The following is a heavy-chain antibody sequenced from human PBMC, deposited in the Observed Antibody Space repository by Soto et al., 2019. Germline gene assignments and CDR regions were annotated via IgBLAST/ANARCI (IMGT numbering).Heavy chain of an antibody. J-gene: IGHJ5*02. D-gene: IGHD3-22*01. CDR1: GFSLSTSGVG. Sequence: QITLKESGPTLVKPTQTLTLTCTFSGFSLSTSGVGVGWIRQPPGKALEWLALIYWDDDKRYSPSLKSRLTITKDTSKNQVVLTMTNMDPVDTATYYCALSDYYDSSGYYYVSWFDPWGQGTLVTVSS. V-gene: IGHV2-5*02. CDR2: IYWDDDK. CDR3: ALSDYYDSSGYYYVSWFDP.